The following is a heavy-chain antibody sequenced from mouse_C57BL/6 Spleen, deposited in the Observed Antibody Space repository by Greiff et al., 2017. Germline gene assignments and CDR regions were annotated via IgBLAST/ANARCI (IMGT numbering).Heavy chain of an antibody. J-gene: IGHJ3*01. CDR2: IDPENGDT. CDR1: GFNIKDDY. CDR3: TTYEAQFRAY. V-gene: IGHV14-4*01. Sequence: VQLKQSGAELVRPGASVKLSCTASGFNIKDDYMHWVKQRPEQGLEWIGWIDPENGDTEYASKFQGKATITTDTSSNTAYLQLSSLTSEDTAIYYCTTYEAQFRAYWGQGTLVTVSA. D-gene: IGHD3-2*02.